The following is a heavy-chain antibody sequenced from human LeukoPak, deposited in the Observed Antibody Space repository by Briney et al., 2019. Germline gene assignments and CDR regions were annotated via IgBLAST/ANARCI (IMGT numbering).Heavy chain of an antibody. Sequence: GESLKISCQGSGFTFTTSWIGWVRQLPGKGLEWMGNIYPGDSDTRYSPSFQGQVTISADNSINTAYLQWTSLKASDTAMYYCARRVDISGSDAFDIWGQGTMVTVSS. CDR1: GFTFTTSW. CDR3: ARRVDISGSDAFDI. CDR2: IYPGDSDT. D-gene: IGHD3-22*01. V-gene: IGHV5-51*01. J-gene: IGHJ3*02.